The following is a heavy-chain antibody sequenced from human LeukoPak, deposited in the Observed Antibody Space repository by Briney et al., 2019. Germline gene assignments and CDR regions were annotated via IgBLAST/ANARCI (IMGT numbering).Heavy chain of an antibody. CDR3: ARVSLVRGAPDYYFDY. CDR1: GGSISSGDYY. D-gene: IGHD3-10*01. J-gene: IGHJ4*02. V-gene: IGHV4-30-4*01. CDR2: IYYSGST. Sequence: PSETLSLTCTVSGGSISSGDYYWSCIRQPPGKGLECIGYIYYSGSTYYNPSLKSRVTISVDTSKNQFSLKLSSVTAADTAVYYCARVSLVRGAPDYYFDYWGQGTLVTVSS.